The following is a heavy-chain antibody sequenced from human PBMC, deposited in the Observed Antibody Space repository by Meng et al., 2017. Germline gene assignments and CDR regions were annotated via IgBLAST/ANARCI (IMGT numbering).Heavy chain of an antibody. CDR3: AIGGSYRDY. V-gene: IGHV1-3*01. J-gene: IGHJ4*02. D-gene: IGHD1-26*01. CDR1: GYTFTSYA. CDR2: INAGNGNT. Sequence: ASVKVSCKASGYTFTSYAMHWVRQAPGQRRAWMGWINAGNGNTRYSQKFQGRVTITRDSSASTAYMELSSQGSEDTAVYYCAIGGSYRDYWGQGTLVTVSS.